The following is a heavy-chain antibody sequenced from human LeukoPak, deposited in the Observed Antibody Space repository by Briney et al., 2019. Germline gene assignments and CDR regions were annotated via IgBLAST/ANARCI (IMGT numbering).Heavy chain of an antibody. CDR2: IIPTTGLA. J-gene: IGHJ4*02. CDR1: GCTFSNLA. V-gene: IGHV1-69*04. CDR3: ARAPPRLDGSILYY. Sequence: SVKVSCKASGCTFSNLAISWVRQAPGQGLEWMGRIIPTTGLANYAQKFQGRVTITADKSTSTAYMDLSSLRSEDTAVYYCARAPPRLDGSILYYWGQGTLVTVSS. D-gene: IGHD5-24*01.